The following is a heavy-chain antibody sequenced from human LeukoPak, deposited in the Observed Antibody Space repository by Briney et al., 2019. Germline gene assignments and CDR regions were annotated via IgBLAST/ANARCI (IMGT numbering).Heavy chain of an antibody. CDR2: ITGTGRTT. Sequence: GGSLRLSCAASGFTFSTYTMQWVRQAPGKGPEHVSFITGTGRTTHYADSVKGRFSISRDNSKSMLYLQMGSLRPEDTAVYYCARERAGYYYDFWGQGALVTVSS. J-gene: IGHJ4*02. D-gene: IGHD6-13*01. CDR1: GFTFSTYT. V-gene: IGHV3-64*02. CDR3: ARERAGYYYDF.